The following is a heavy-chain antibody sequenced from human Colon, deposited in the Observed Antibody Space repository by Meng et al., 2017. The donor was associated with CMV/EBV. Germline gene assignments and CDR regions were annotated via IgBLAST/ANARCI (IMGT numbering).Heavy chain of an antibody. CDR2: ITFSTTI. V-gene: IGHV3-48*04. Sequence: ETLSLTCAASGFTFSSYGMNWLRQAPGKGLEWVACITFSTTIYYADSVKGRFTISRDNAKNSLFLQMNSLRVEDTAVYYCARIRVSNLVDFDYWGQGTLVTVSS. CDR3: ARIRVSNLVDFDY. J-gene: IGHJ4*02. CDR1: GFTFSSYG. D-gene: IGHD4-11*01.